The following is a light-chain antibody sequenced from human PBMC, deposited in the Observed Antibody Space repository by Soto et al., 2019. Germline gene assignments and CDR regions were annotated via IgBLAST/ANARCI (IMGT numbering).Light chain of an antibody. Sequence: DIQMTQSPSTLSASVGARVTIPCRASQSISSWLAWYEQKTGKAPKLLIYDASSVESGVPSRFSGSGSGTEFTLTISSLQTEDFGTYYCQQYNSYSWTFGQGTKVEIK. J-gene: IGKJ1*01. CDR1: QSISSW. CDR2: DAS. V-gene: IGKV1-5*01. CDR3: QQYNSYSWT.